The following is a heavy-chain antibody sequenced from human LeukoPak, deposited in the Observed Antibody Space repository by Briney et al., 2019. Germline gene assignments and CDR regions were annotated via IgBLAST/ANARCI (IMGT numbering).Heavy chain of an antibody. V-gene: IGHV4-39*07. CDR1: GGSISNYY. Sequence: SETLSLTCTVSGGSISNYYWGWIRQAPGKGLEWIGSIYYSGSTYYNPSLKSRVTISVDTSKNQFSLKLSSVTAADTAVYYCARFNSGSYQHYFDYWGQGTLVTVSS. CDR2: IYYSGST. CDR3: ARFNSGSYQHYFDY. D-gene: IGHD1-26*01. J-gene: IGHJ4*02.